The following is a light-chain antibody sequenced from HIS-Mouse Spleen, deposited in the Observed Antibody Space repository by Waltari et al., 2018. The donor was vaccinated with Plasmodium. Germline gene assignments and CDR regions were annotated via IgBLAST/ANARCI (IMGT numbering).Light chain of an antibody. J-gene: IGLJ3*02. CDR3: MIWPSNASGV. CDR1: SDINVGSYN. Sequence: QPVLTQPPSSSASPGESARLTCTLPSDINVGSYNIYWYQQKPGSPPSDLLYYYSDSDKGQGAGDPRRFSGSKDDSANPGILLISGRQSEDEADYYCMIWPSNASGVFGGGTKLTVL. CDR2: YYSDSDK. V-gene: IGLV5-37*01.